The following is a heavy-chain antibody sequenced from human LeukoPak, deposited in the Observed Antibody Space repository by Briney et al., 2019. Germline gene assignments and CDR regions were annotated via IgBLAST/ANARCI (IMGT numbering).Heavy chain of an antibody. V-gene: IGHV1-24*01. CDR3: ATDGDCSGGSCSPYYYGMDV. CDR2: FDPEDGET. J-gene: IGHJ6*02. Sequence: AASVKVSCKVSGYTLTELSMHWVRQAPGKGLEWMGGFDPEDGETIYAQKFLGRVTMTEDTSTDTAYMELSSLRSEDTAVYYCATDGDCSGGSCSPYYYGMDVWGQGTTVTVSS. D-gene: IGHD2-15*01. CDR1: GYTLTELS.